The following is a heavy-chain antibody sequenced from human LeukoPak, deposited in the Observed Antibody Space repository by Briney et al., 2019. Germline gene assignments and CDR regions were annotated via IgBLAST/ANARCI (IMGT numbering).Heavy chain of an antibody. J-gene: IGHJ4*02. CDR1: GGTFSSYA. V-gene: IGHV1-69*13. CDR3: ARARWYSSSWYLGPFDY. CDR2: IIPIFGTA. D-gene: IGHD6-13*01. Sequence: GASVKVSCKASGGTFSSYAISWVRQAPGQGLEGVGGIIPIFGTANYAQKFQGRVTITADESTSTAYMALSRLRSEDTTVYYCARARWYSSSWYLGPFDYWGQGTLVTVSS.